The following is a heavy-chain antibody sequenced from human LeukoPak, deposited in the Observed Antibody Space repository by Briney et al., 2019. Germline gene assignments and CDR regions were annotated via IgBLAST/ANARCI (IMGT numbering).Heavy chain of an antibody. Sequence: MASETLSLTCTVSGGSISSYYWSWIRQPAGKGLEWIGRIYTSGSTNYNPSLKSRVTMSVDTSKNQFSLKLSSVTAADTVVYYCARDQGIAVAGTGYYYYMDVWGKGTTVTISS. J-gene: IGHJ6*03. D-gene: IGHD6-19*01. CDR2: IYTSGST. CDR3: ARDQGIAVAGTGYYYYMDV. CDR1: GGSISSYY. V-gene: IGHV4-4*07.